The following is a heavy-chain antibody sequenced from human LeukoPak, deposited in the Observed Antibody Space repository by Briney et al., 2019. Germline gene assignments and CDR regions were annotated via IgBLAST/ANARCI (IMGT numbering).Heavy chain of an antibody. J-gene: IGHJ5*02. Sequence: SETLSLTCAVYGGSFSGYYWSWIRQPPGKGLEWIGEINHSGSTNYNPSLKSRVTISVDTSKNQFSLKLSSVTAADTAVYYCAGKDIVVVPAAIPGNWFDPWGQGTLVTVSS. CDR1: GGSFSGYY. D-gene: IGHD2-2*02. CDR2: INHSGST. CDR3: AGKDIVVVPAAIPGNWFDP. V-gene: IGHV4-34*01.